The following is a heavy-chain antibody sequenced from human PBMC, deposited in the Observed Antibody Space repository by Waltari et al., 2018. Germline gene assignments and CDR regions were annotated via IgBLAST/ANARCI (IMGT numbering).Heavy chain of an antibody. CDR2: IIPIFGTA. CDR3: ARDMGYCSGGSCADDAFDI. J-gene: IGHJ3*02. Sequence: QVQLVQSGAEVKKPGSSVKVSCKASGGTFSSYAIRWVRQAPGQGLEWMGGIIPIFGTANYAQKFQGRVTITTDESTSTAYMELSSLRSEDTAVYYCARDMGYCSGGSCADDAFDIWGQGTMVTVSS. D-gene: IGHD2-15*01. CDR1: GGTFSSYA. V-gene: IGHV1-69*05.